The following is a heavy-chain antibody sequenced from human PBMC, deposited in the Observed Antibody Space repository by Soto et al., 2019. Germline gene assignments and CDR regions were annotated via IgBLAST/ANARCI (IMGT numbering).Heavy chain of an antibody. V-gene: IGHV4-59*01. CDR1: GGSISSYY. D-gene: IGHD6-6*01. CDR2: IYYSGST. CDR3: AREAAVHSSSLNYYYYYYMDV. J-gene: IGHJ6*03. Sequence: SETLSLTCTVSGGSISSYYWSWIRQPPGKGLEWIGYIYYSGSTNYNPSLKSRVTISVDTSKNQFSLKLSSVTAADTAVYYCAREAAVHSSSLNYYYYYYMDVWGKGTTVTVSS.